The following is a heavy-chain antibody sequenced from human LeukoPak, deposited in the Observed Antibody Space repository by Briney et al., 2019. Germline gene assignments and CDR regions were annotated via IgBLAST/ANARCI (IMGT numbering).Heavy chain of an antibody. V-gene: IGHV3-48*04. CDR1: GFTFSSYA. CDR3: ARDYYYGFDI. CDR2: ISSSSSTI. Sequence: GGSLRLSCAASGFTFSSYAMSWVRQAPGKGPEWVSYISSSSSTIYYADSVKGRFTISRDNAKNSLYLQMNSLRAEDTAVYYCARDYYYGFDIWGQGTMVTVSS. J-gene: IGHJ3*02. D-gene: IGHD2/OR15-2a*01.